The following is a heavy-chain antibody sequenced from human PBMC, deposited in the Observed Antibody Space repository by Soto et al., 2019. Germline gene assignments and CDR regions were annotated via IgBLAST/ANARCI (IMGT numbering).Heavy chain of an antibody. J-gene: IGHJ6*02. V-gene: IGHV1-69*12. D-gene: IGHD3-3*02. CDR3: ARGKGRVELGGNYYYQVDV. Sequence: QVQLVQSGAEVKKPGSSVKVSCKTSGGTFSTSAISWVRQAPGQGLEWVGGIMPVFPTPDYAQNFQGRVTITADDATTTAYLELTSLRADDTAVYYCARGKGRVELGGNYYYQVDVWGQGTAITVSS. CDR2: IMPVFPTP. CDR1: GGTFSTSA.